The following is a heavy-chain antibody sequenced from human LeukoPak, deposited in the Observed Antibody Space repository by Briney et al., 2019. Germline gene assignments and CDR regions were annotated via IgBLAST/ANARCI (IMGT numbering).Heavy chain of an antibody. CDR1: GGSISSSSYY. CDR2: IYYSGST. CDR3: ARVAIQLWLHGGYFDY. Sequence: SETLSLTCTVSGGSISSSSYYWGGIRQPPGKGLEWIGSIYYSGSTYYNPSLKSRVTISVDTSKNQFSLKLSSVTAADMAVYYCARVAIQLWLHGGYFDYWGQGTLVTVPS. J-gene: IGHJ4*02. D-gene: IGHD5-18*01. V-gene: IGHV4-39*07.